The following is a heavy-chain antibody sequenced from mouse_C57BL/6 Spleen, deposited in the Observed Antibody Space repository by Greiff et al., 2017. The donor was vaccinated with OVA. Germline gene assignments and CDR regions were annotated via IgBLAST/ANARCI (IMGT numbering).Heavy chain of an antibody. Sequence: EVMLVESGGGLVKPGGSLKLSCAASGFTFSSYAMSWVRQTPEKRLEWVATISDGGSYTYYPDNVKGRFTISRDNAKNNLYLQMSHLKSEDTAMYYCARDGYGDCFDYWGQGTTLTVSS. J-gene: IGHJ2*01. CDR2: ISDGGSYT. V-gene: IGHV5-4*01. CDR1: GFTFSSYA. CDR3: ARDGYGDCFDY. D-gene: IGHD1-1*02.